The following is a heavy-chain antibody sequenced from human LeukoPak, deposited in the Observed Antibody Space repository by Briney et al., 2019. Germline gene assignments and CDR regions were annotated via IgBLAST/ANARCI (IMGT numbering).Heavy chain of an antibody. Sequence: ASVKVSCKASGYTFTSYAISWVRQAPGQGLEWMGGIIPIFGTANYAQKFQGRVTITADESTSTAYMELSSLRSEDTAVYYCARETMVRGVRNYYFDYWGQGTLVTVSS. D-gene: IGHD3-10*01. V-gene: IGHV1-69*13. CDR2: IIPIFGTA. CDR1: GYTFTSYA. CDR3: ARETMVRGVRNYYFDY. J-gene: IGHJ4*02.